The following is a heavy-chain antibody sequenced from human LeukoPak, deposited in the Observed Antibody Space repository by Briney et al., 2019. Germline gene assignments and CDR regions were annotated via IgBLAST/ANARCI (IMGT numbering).Heavy chain of an antibody. CDR1: GGSISSYY. CDR3: ARVIWYYDILTGSQNWFDP. Sequence: SETLSLTCSVSGGSISSYYWSWIRQPPGKGLEWIGYIYYSGSTNYNPSLKSRVTISVDTSKNQFSLKLSSVTAADTAVYYCARVIWYYDILTGSQNWFDPWGQGTLVTVSS. CDR2: IYYSGST. J-gene: IGHJ5*02. V-gene: IGHV4-59*12. D-gene: IGHD3-9*01.